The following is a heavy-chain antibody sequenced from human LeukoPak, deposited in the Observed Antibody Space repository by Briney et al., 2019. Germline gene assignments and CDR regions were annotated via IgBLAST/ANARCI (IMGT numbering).Heavy chain of an antibody. J-gene: IGHJ4*02. CDR3: ARGGHDYGDYGY. D-gene: IGHD4-17*01. CDR1: GGSIYSGAYY. CDR2: IYDSGST. Sequence: SETLSLTCAVSGGSIYSGAYYWSWIRQLPGKGLEWIGYIYDSGSTFYNPSLKSRVSISIDTSKNQFSLSLRSVTAADTAVYYCARGGHDYGDYGYWGQERLVTVSS. V-gene: IGHV4-31*11.